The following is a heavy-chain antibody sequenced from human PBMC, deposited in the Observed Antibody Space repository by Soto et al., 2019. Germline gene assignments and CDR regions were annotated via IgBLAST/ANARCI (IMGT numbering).Heavy chain of an antibody. D-gene: IGHD4-17*01. CDR2: ISSSGSTI. CDR1: GFTFSSYE. J-gene: IGHJ4*02. V-gene: IGHV3-48*03. Sequence: EVQLVESGGGLVQPGGSLRLSCAASGFTFSSYEMNWVRQAPGKGLEWVLYISSSGSTIYYADSVKGRFTISRDNAKNSLYLQMNSLRAEDTAVYYCARDGDGDLQFDYWGQGTLVTVSS. CDR3: ARDGDGDLQFDY.